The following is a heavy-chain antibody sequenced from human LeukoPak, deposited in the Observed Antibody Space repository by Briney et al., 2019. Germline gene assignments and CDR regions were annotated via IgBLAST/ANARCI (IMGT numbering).Heavy chain of an antibody. CDR1: VDSVSSNSVT. CDR3: ARRLTQYDCFDP. V-gene: IGHV6-1*01. D-gene: IGHD2-2*01. CDR2: TYYRSTWYN. Sequence: SQTLSLTCAISVDSVSSNSVTRNWIRQSPSRGLEWLGRTYYRSTWYNDYAVSVRGRITVNPDTSKNQFSLHLNSVTPEDTAVYYCARRLTQYDCFDPWGQGILVTVSS. J-gene: IGHJ5*02.